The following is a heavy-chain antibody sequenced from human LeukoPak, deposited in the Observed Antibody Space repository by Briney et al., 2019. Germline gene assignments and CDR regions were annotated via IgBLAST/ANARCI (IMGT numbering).Heavy chain of an antibody. CDR1: GYTFTSYA. CDR3: ARDIRRGFLPWLRTPFDY. J-gene: IGHJ4*02. D-gene: IGHD5-12*01. CDR2: INTNTGNP. Sequence: GASVKVSCKASGYTFTSYAMNWVRQAPGQGLEWMGWINTNTGNPTYAHGFTGRFVFSLDTSVSTAYLQISSLKAEDTAVYYCARDIRRGFLPWLRTPFDYWGQGTLVTVSS. V-gene: IGHV7-4-1*02.